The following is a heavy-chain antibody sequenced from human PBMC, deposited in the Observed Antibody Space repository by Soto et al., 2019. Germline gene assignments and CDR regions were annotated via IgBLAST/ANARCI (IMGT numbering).Heavy chain of an antibody. Sequence: GASVKVSCKPSGCSFNNYAISWVRQAPGQGLEWLGGIILTFGTANYAQRFQGRVTITADKSTSTVYMELSSLRPEDTAVYYCARGAVTVFGVIVGSLDVWGQGATVTVS. D-gene: IGHD3-3*01. V-gene: IGHV1-69*06. J-gene: IGHJ6*02. CDR2: IILTFGTA. CDR1: GCSFNNYA. CDR3: ARGAVTVFGVIVGSLDV.